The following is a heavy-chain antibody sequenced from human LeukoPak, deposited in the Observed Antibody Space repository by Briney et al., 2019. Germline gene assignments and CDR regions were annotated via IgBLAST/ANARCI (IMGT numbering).Heavy chain of an antibody. D-gene: IGHD2-8*02. V-gene: IGHV4-31*03. Sequence: PSETLSLTCTVSGDSISNGVKYWSWIRQHPGRGLEWIGYIYHSGRSYYNPSLKSRITMSVDTSKNQFSLNLSSVTAADTAVYYCARDQVECTGGTCQSRVGFNFWGQGTLVTVSS. J-gene: IGHJ4*02. CDR3: ARDQVECTGGTCQSRVGFNF. CDR2: IYHSGRS. CDR1: GDSISNGVKY.